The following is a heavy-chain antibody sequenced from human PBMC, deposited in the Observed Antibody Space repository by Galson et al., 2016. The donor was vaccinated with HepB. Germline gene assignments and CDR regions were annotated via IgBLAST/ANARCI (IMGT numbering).Heavy chain of an antibody. D-gene: IGHD1-26*01. J-gene: IGHJ6*04. CDR2: ISGSGADT. CDR3: VQGSTAPAV. V-gene: IGHV3-23*01. CDR1: GFPLRSYA. Sequence: SLRLSCAASGFPLRSYAMSWVRQAPGKGLEWVSAISGSGADTYYADSVKGRFTIYRDNSRNTLSLQMNSLRIEDTAVYYCVQGSTAPAVWGRGTTVTVSP.